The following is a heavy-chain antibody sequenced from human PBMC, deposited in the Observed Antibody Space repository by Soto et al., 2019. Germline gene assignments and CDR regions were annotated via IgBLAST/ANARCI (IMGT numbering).Heavy chain of an antibody. CDR1: GLTFSSYE. CDR3: AREYGSGCPVY. V-gene: IGHV3-48*03. D-gene: IGHD3-10*01. CDR2: ISSGGGTT. J-gene: IGHJ4*02. Sequence: VQLVASGGGLVQPGGSLRLSCAASGLTFSSYEMNWVRQAPGKGLEWVSYISSGGGTTYYADSVKGRFTISRDNAKNSKYLQMKRRRAEDTALYYCAREYGSGCPVYWGQGTLVTVS.